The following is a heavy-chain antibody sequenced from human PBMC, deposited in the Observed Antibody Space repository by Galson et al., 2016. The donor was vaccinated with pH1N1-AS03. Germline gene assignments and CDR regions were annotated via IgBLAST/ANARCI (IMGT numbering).Heavy chain of an antibody. CDR1: GFTFSSYS. D-gene: IGHD6-19*01. J-gene: IGHJ4*02. CDR2: ISSSSSTI. Sequence: SLRLSCAASGFTFSSYSMNWVRQAPGKGLEWVSYISSSSSTIYYADSVKGRFTISRDNAKNSLYLQMNILRDEDTAVYYCARELHYGWLVPGYWGQGTLVTVSS. CDR3: ARELHYGWLVPGY. V-gene: IGHV3-48*02.